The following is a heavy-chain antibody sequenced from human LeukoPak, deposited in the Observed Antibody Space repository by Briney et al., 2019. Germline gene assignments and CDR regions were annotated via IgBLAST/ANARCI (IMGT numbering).Heavy chain of an antibody. CDR1: GFAFDDYG. CDR3: ARDQGLSSYYYYMDV. V-gene: IGHV3-20*04. D-gene: IGHD3/OR15-3a*01. CDR2: INWNGGST. J-gene: IGHJ6*03. Sequence: GGSLRLSCAASGFAFDDYGMSWVRQAPGKGLEWVSGINWNGGSTGYADSVKGRFTISRDNAKNSLYLQMNSLRAEDTALYYCARDQGLSSYYYYMDVWGKGTTVTVSS.